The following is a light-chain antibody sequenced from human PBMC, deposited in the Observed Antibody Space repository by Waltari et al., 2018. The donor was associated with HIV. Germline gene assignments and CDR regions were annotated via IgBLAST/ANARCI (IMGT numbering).Light chain of an antibody. CDR2: AKD. V-gene: IGLV3-19*01. J-gene: IGLJ3*02. CDR1: SLRKFY. CDR3: YSRDTSGNHRV. Sequence: SSELTQDPAVSVALGQTVRITCQGDSLRKFYASWYQQKPGQAPIVGIPAKDNRPSGIPDRFSSSSSGNTASLTIAGAQAEDEADYYCYSRDTSGNHRVFGGGTKLTVL.